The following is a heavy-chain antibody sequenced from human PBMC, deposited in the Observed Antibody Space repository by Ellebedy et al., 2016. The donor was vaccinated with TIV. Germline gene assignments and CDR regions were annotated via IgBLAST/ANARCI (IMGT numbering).Heavy chain of an antibody. CDR1: GFTSSG. V-gene: IGHV3-30*02. D-gene: IGHD3-16*01. Sequence: PGGSLRLSCAASGFTSSGMHWVRQAPGKGLEWVAFIRSDGSAIYYADSVRGRFTIPRDYSQNTLDLQMTSLRPEDTALYYCVKGAYPVPTVMAVWGQGTMVIVSS. J-gene: IGHJ6*02. CDR2: IRSDGSAI. CDR3: VKGAYPVPTVMAV.